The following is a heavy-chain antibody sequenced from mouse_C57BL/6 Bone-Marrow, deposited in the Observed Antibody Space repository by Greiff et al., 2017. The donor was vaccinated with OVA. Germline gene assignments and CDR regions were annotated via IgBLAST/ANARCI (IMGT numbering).Heavy chain of an antibody. D-gene: IGHD1-1*01. J-gene: IGHJ4*01. CDR2: IAPANDNP. CDR1: GFNIKNTY. Sequence: EVKLMESVAELVRPGASVKLSCTASGFNIKNTYMHWVKQRPEQGLEWIGRIAPANDNPKYAPKVQGQATMTADTFSNTAYLQLSGLSAEDTAVYCCARVNVSRSFYAMDYWGQGTSVTVSS. V-gene: IGHV14-3*01. CDR3: ARVNVSRSFYAMDY.